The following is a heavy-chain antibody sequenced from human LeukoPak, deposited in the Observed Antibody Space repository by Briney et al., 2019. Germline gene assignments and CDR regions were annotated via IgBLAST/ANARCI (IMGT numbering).Heavy chain of an antibody. CDR3: ARALSGSYSGDY. J-gene: IGHJ4*02. CDR1: GFRVSGYD. Sequence: GGSLRLSCAASGFRVSGYDLNWIRQAPGKGLEWIAYISISSSNIHYADSVRGRFTISRDNANNSLYLQLSSLRVEDTAVYYCARALSGSYSGDYWGQGTLVTVSS. V-gene: IGHV3-11*06. D-gene: IGHD1-26*01. CDR2: ISISSSNI.